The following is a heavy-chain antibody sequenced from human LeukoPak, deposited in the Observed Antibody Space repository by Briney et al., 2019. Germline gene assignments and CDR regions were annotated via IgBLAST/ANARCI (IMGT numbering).Heavy chain of an antibody. CDR3: ARTYSSSWDNTYFDY. D-gene: IGHD6-13*01. CDR2: IRDKANGYTT. Sequence: GGSLRLSCAASGFTFSSYAMSWVRQAPGKGLEWVGGIRDKANGYTTEYAASVKGRFTISRDDSTNSLYLQMNSLKTEDTALYFCARTYSSSWDNTYFDYWGQGTLVTVSS. CDR1: GFTFSSYA. J-gene: IGHJ4*02. V-gene: IGHV3-72*01.